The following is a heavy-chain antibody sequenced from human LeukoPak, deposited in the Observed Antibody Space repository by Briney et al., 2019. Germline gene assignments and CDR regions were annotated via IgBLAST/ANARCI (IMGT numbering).Heavy chain of an antibody. CDR1: GGSISSYY. J-gene: IGHJ3*02. CDR2: IYYSGST. CDR3: ARDQRVGVRAFDI. Sequence: KSSETLSLTCTVSGGSISSYYWSWIRQPPGKGLEWVGYIYYSGSTNYNPSLKSRVTISVDTSKNQFSLKLSSVTAADTAVYYCARDQRVGVRAFDIWGQGTMVTVSS. V-gene: IGHV4-59*12. D-gene: IGHD3-10*01.